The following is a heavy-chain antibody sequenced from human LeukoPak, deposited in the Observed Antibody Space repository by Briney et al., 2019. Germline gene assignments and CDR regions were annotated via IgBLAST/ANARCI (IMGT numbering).Heavy chain of an antibody. V-gene: IGHV4-59*01. J-gene: IGHJ3*02. D-gene: IGHD1-1*01. CDR3: ARDGTDAFDI. CDR1: GGSISSYY. Sequence: SENLSLTCTVSGGSISSYYWSWIRQPPGKGLEWIGYIYYSGSTNYNPSPKSRVTISVDTSKNQFSLKLSSVTAADTAVYYCARDGTDAFDIWGQGTMVTVSS. CDR2: IYYSGST.